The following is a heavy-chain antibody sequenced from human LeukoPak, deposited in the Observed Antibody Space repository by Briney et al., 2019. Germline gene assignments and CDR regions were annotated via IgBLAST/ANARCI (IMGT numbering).Heavy chain of an antibody. CDR3: ARGHSKGDHDAFDI. D-gene: IGHD2-21*02. CDR2: IIPVLGIA. V-gene: IGHV1-69*02. Sequence: SVKVSCKASGGTFSSYTISWVRQAPGQGLEWMGRIIPVLGIANYAQKFQGRVTITADKSTSTAYMELSSLRSEDTAVYYCARGHSKGDHDAFDIWGQGTMVTVSS. CDR1: GGTFSSYT. J-gene: IGHJ3*02.